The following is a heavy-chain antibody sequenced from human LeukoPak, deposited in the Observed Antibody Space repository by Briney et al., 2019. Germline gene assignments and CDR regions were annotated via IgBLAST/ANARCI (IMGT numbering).Heavy chain of an antibody. CDR3: ARDRSRAVTYFDY. CDR2: IYYSGST. D-gene: IGHD4-17*01. CDR1: GGSISSSSYY. J-gene: IGHJ4*02. V-gene: IGHV4-39*07. Sequence: SETLSLTCTVSGGSISSSSYYWGWIRQPPGKGLEWIGSIYYSGSTYYNPSLKSRVTISVDTSKNQFSLKLSSVTAADTAVYYCARDRSRAVTYFDYWGQGTLVTVSS.